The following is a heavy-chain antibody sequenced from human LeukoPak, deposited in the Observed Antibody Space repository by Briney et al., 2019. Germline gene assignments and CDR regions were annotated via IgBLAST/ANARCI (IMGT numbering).Heavy chain of an antibody. Sequence: GSVKVSCKASGYTFTSYYMHWVRQAPGQGLEWMGIINPSGGSTSYAQKFQGRVTMTRDTSTSTVYMELSSLRSEDTAVYYCAREGTVVFTVTMGGGDPSFDYWGQGTLVTVSS. J-gene: IGHJ4*02. D-gene: IGHD4-17*01. CDR1: GYTFTSYY. CDR2: INPSGGST. CDR3: AREGTVVFTVTMGGGDPSFDY. V-gene: IGHV1-46*01.